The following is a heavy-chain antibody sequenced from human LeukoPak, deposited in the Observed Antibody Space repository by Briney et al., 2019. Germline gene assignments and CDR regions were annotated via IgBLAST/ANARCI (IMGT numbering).Heavy chain of an antibody. CDR2: IYYSGST. D-gene: IGHD3-10*01. Sequence: SETLSLTCTVSGGSISSSSYYWGWIRQPPGKGLEWIGSIYYSGSTYYNPSLKSRVTISVDTSKNQFSLKLSSVTAADTAVHYCARHHALDYYGSGSYYYGWFDPWGQGTLVTVSS. CDR3: ARHHALDYYGSGSYYYGWFDP. V-gene: IGHV4-39*01. J-gene: IGHJ5*02. CDR1: GGSISSSSYY.